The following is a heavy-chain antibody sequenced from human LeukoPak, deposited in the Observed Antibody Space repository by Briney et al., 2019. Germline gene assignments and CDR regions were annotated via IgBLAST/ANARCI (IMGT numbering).Heavy chain of an antibody. D-gene: IGHD5-18*01. Sequence: NPSETLSLSCAVSGGSVSSSRYYWSWIRQPAGKGLEWIGRIYTSGSTNYNPSLKSRVTMSVDTSKNQFSLKLSSVTAADTAVYYCARAFGIQPRSNYMDVWGKGTTVTVSS. CDR2: IYTSGST. V-gene: IGHV4-61*02. CDR3: ARAFGIQPRSNYMDV. J-gene: IGHJ6*03. CDR1: GGSVSSSRYY.